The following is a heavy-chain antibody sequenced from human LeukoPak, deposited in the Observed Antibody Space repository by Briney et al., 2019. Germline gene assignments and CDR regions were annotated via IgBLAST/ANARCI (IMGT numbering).Heavy chain of an antibody. D-gene: IGHD6-13*01. Sequence: GGSLRLSCAASGFPFSNYWMHWVRQAPGKGLVWVSRVNSDGSTTNYADSVKGRFTISRDNAENTLYMRMNSLRPEDTAVYYCARGYYSSSRFDSWGQGTLATVSS. CDR3: ARGYYSSSRFDS. V-gene: IGHV3-74*01. J-gene: IGHJ4*02. CDR1: GFPFSNYW. CDR2: VNSDGSTT.